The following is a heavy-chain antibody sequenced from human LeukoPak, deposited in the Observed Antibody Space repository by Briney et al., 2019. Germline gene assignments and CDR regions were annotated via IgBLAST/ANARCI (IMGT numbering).Heavy chain of an antibody. Sequence: GGSLRLSCAASGFTFSSYAMSWVRQAPGKGREWVSAISGSGGSTYYADSVKGRFTISRDNSKNTLYLQMNSLRAEDTAVYYCAKLGYYDFWSGLKTVGNVWGQGTTVTVSS. D-gene: IGHD3-3*01. CDR1: GFTFSSYA. CDR2: ISGSGGST. J-gene: IGHJ6*02. CDR3: AKLGYYDFWSGLKTVGNV. V-gene: IGHV3-23*01.